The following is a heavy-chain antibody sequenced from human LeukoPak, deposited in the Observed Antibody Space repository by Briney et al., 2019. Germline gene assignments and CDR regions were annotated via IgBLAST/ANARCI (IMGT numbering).Heavy chain of an antibody. D-gene: IGHD3-10*01. CDR3: ARRGGLGSGSYYNEYFQH. V-gene: IGHV1-69*01. CDR2: IIPIFGTA. J-gene: IGHJ1*01. Sequence: SVKVSCKASGGTFSSYAISWVRQAPGQGLEWMGGIIPIFGTANYAQKFQGRVTITADESTSTAYMELSSLRSEDTAVYYRARRGGLGSGSYYNEYFQHWGQGTLVTVSS. CDR1: GGTFSSYA.